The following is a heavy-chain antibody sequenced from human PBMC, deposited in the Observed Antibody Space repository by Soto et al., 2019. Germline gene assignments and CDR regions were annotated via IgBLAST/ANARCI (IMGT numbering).Heavy chain of an antibody. V-gene: IGHV3-74*01. CDR3: AKCAFFVVGSSRGFDI. CDR2: IRTEGSTT. D-gene: IGHD2-15*01. J-gene: IGHJ3*02. Sequence: EVQLVESGGGLVQPGGSLRLSCAASGFTFSRYWMHWVRQAPGEGLVWVAGIRTEGSTTRYVDSVKGRFTISRDNVKNSMYLQMIRLRAEDTDVYSFAKCAFFVVGSSRGFDIWGQGTLVTVSS. CDR1: GFTFSRYW.